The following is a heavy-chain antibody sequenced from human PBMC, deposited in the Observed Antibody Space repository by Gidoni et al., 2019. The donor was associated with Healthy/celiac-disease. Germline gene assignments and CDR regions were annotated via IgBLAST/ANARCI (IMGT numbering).Heavy chain of an antibody. D-gene: IGHD3-22*01. J-gene: IGHJ4*02. Sequence: EVQLVESGGGLVQPGGSLELSWSAFGFPFSSYWMSWVRQAPGKGLEWVANIKQDGSEKYYVDSVKGRFTISRDNAKNSLYLQMNSLRAEDTAVYYCARVGHDSSGYWAGYFDYWGQGTLVTVSS. CDR2: IKQDGSEK. CDR3: ARVGHDSSGYWAGYFDY. CDR1: GFPFSSYW. V-gene: IGHV3-7*03.